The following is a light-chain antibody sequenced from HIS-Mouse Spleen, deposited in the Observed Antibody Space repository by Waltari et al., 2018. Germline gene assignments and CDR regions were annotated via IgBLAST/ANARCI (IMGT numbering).Light chain of an antibody. Sequence: DIVMTQSPDSLPVSLGERATINGKSSQSVLYSSNNKNYLAWYQQKPGQPPKLLIYWASTRESGVPDRFSGSGSGTDFTLTISSLQAEDVAVYYCQQYYSTPTFGGGTKVEIK. J-gene: IGKJ4*01. V-gene: IGKV4-1*01. CDR3: QQYYSTPT. CDR1: QSVLYSSNNKNY. CDR2: WAS.